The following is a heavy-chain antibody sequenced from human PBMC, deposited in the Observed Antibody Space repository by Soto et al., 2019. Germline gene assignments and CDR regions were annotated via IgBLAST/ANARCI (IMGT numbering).Heavy chain of an antibody. J-gene: IGHJ4*02. CDR2: IWYDGSSK. CDR3: TRNGVFGGSYILDN. Sequence: QVQLVESGGGVVQPGRSLRLSCAASGFTFSTYGMHWVRQAPGKGLEWVALIWYDGSSKYYADPVKGRFTISRDNSKNTLYLQMNSLRAEDTAVYYCTRNGVFGGSYILDNWGQGTLVTVSS. CDR1: GFTFSTYG. D-gene: IGHD1-26*01. V-gene: IGHV3-33*01.